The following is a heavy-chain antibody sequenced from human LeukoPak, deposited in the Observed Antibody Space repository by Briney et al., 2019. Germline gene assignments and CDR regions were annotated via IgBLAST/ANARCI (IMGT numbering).Heavy chain of an antibody. J-gene: IGHJ4*02. CDR1: GFTFSNYA. CDR3: VKNLYKGDSSSWYYFDY. Sequence: GRSLRLSCAASGFTFSNYAMHWVRQAPGKGLEYVSAISANGGSTYYADSVKGRFTISRDNSKNTLYLQMSSLRAEDTAIYHCVKNLYKGDSSSWYYFDYWGQGTLVTVSS. D-gene: IGHD6-13*01. V-gene: IGHV3-64D*06. CDR2: ISANGGST.